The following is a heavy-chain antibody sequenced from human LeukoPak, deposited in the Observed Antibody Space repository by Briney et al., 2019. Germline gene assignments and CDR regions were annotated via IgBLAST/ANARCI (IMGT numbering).Heavy chain of an antibody. D-gene: IGHD1-26*01. V-gene: IGHV3-23*01. CDR1: GFTLTNYA. CDR3: AKDIGGSYFDAFDI. Sequence: GGSLRLSCPASGFTLTNYAMGWVRQAPGKGLEWVSGISGSGGGTSYADSVKGRFTISRDSSKNTLYLQMNSLRVEDTAVYYCAKDIGGSYFDAFDIWGPGTMVAVSS. J-gene: IGHJ3*02. CDR2: ISGSGGGT.